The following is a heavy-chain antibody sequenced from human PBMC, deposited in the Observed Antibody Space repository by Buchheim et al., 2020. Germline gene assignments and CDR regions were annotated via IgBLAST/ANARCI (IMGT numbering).Heavy chain of an antibody. V-gene: IGHV3-74*01. Sequence: EVQLVESGGGLVQPGGSLRLSCAASGFTFSSYWMHWVRQAPGKGLVWVSRINSDGSSTSYADSVKGRFTISSDNAKNTLYLQMNSLRAEDTAVYYCARDSRRDRMGYCSGGSCYGIDYWGQGTL. CDR3: ARDSRRDRMGYCSGGSCYGIDY. J-gene: IGHJ4*02. CDR1: GFTFSSYW. D-gene: IGHD2-15*01. CDR2: INSDGSST.